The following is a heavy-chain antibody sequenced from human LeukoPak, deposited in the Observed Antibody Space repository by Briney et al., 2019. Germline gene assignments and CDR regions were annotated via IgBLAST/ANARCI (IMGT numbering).Heavy chain of an antibody. CDR1: GFTVSSNY. D-gene: IGHD5-18*01. Sequence: PGGSLRLSCAASGFTVSSNYMSWVRQAPGKGLEWVSVIYSGGSTYYADSVKGRFTISRDNAKNSLYLQMNSLRAEDTAVYYCARTAMADYWGQGTLVTVSS. J-gene: IGHJ4*02. V-gene: IGHV3-53*01. CDR3: ARTAMADY. CDR2: IYSGGST.